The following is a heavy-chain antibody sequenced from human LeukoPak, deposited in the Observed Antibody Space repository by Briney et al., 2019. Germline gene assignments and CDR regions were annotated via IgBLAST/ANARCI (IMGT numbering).Heavy chain of an antibody. CDR2: IKEDGTEK. V-gene: IGHV3-7*01. Sequence: WGSLRLSCAGSGFTFSDFWMTWVRQTPGKWLEWVANIKEDGTEKNLVDSVKGRFTISRDNTKNLLFLEMNNLRGDDTAIYYCVRESRPGGAMGLYHNLDYWGQGTLVAVSS. D-gene: IGHD1-1*01. CDR1: GFTFSDFW. CDR3: VRESRPGGAMGLYHNLDY. J-gene: IGHJ4*02.